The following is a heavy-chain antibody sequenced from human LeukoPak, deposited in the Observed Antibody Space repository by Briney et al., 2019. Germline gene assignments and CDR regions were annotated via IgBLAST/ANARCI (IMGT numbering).Heavy chain of an antibody. CDR3: TRDTRRSWYFN. J-gene: IGHJ4*02. Sequence: GRSLRLSCAASGFTFDDYAMHWVRQAPGKGLEWVSGISWNSGSIGYADSVKGRFTISRDNAKNSLYLQMNSLRAEDTAVYYCTRDTRRSWYFNWGQGTLVTVSS. CDR2: ISWNSGSI. D-gene: IGHD6-13*01. V-gene: IGHV3-9*01. CDR1: GFTFDDYA.